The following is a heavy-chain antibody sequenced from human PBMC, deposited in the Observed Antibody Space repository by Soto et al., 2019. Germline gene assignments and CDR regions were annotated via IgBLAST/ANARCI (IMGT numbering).Heavy chain of an antibody. V-gene: IGHV3-23*01. D-gene: IGHD1-26*01. CDR2: TSVSGGST. CDR1: AVTFTKYA. CDR3: AKSGGTTWDYGMDV. J-gene: IGHJ6*02. Sequence: EVPLLESGGGLVQPGGSLRLSCAASAVTFTKYAMSWVRQAPGKGLEWVSATSVSGGSTNYVDSVKGRFTISRDNSKSTLYLQMNSLRVEDTATYFCAKSGGTTWDYGMDVWGQGTTVIVSS.